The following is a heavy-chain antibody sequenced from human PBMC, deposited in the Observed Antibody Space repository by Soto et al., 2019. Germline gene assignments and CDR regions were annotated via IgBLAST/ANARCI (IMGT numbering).Heavy chain of an antibody. D-gene: IGHD4-17*01. V-gene: IGHV4-30-4*01. CDR1: GGSISSGDYY. Sequence: SETLSLTCTVSGGSISSGDYYWSWIRQPPGKGLEWIGYIYYSGSTYYNPSLKSRVTISVDTSKNQFSLKLSSVTAADTAVYYCASRTQDDYGDYVVDYWGQGTLVTVSS. CDR3: ASRTQDDYGDYVVDY. CDR2: IYYSGST. J-gene: IGHJ4*02.